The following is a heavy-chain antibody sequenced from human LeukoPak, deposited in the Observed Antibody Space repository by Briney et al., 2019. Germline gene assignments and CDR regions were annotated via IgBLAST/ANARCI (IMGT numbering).Heavy chain of an antibody. Sequence: SETLSLTCTVSGGSISSYYWSWIRQPPGKGLEWIGHISYSGSTNYNPSLNSRVTISVDTSKNQFSLKLTSVTAADTAVYYCARGDYYGSGSYSQWGSFDYWGQGTLVTVSS. CDR3: ARGDYYGSGSYSQWGSFDY. J-gene: IGHJ4*02. V-gene: IGHV4-59*01. CDR2: ISYSGST. D-gene: IGHD3-10*01. CDR1: GGSISSYY.